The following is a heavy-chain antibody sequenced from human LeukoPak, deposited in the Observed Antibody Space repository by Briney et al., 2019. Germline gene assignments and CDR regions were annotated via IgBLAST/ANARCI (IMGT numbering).Heavy chain of an antibody. V-gene: IGHV4-59*12. J-gene: IGHJ4*02. CDR1: GGSISGYY. Sequence: SETLSLTCTVSGGSISGYYWSWIRQPPGKGLEWIGSINYSGRTYYNPSLKSRVTISVDRSKNQFSLKLSSVTAADTTVYYCARVACSSTSCLVDYWGQGTLVTVSS. D-gene: IGHD2-2*01. CDR3: ARVACSSTSCLVDY. CDR2: INYSGRT.